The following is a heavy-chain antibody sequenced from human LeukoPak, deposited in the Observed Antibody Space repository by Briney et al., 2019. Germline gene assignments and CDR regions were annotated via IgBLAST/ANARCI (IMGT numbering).Heavy chain of an antibody. Sequence: SGTLSLTCAVSGGSISSSNWWSWVRQPPGKGLEWIGEIYHSGSTNYNPSLKSRVTISVDKSKNQFSLKLSSVTAADTAVYYCARVSVSVAGLGGAFDIWGQGTMVTVSS. J-gene: IGHJ3*02. D-gene: IGHD6-19*01. CDR3: ARVSVSVAGLGGAFDI. V-gene: IGHV4-4*02. CDR1: GGSISSSNW. CDR2: IYHSGST.